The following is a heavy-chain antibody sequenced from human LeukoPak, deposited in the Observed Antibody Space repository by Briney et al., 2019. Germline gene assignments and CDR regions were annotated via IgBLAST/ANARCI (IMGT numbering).Heavy chain of an antibody. D-gene: IGHD3-3*01. Sequence: ASVKVSCKASGYTFTSYYMHWVRQAPGQGLEWMGIINPSGGSTSYAQKFQGRVTMTRDTSTSTVYMELSSLRSKDTAVYYCARDPPPTDFWSGYYTYYFDYWGQGTLVTVSS. J-gene: IGHJ4*02. V-gene: IGHV1-46*01. CDR2: INPSGGST. CDR1: GYTFTSYY. CDR3: ARDPPPTDFWSGYYTYYFDY.